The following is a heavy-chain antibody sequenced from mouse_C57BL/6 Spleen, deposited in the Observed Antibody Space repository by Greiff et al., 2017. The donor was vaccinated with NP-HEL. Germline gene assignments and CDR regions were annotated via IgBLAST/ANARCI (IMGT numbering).Heavy chain of an antibody. CDR1: GYTFTSYT. V-gene: IGHV1-4*01. Sequence: VQLQQSGAELARPGASVKMSCKASGYTFTSYTMHWVKQRPGQGLEWIGYINPSSGYTKYNQKFKDKATLTADKSTSTAYIQLSSLTSEDSAVYYCARSGIYYYGSSHWYFDGWAQGPRSPSPQ. CDR3: ARSGIYYYGSSHWYFDG. J-gene: IGHJ1*03. D-gene: IGHD1-1*01. CDR2: INPSSGYT.